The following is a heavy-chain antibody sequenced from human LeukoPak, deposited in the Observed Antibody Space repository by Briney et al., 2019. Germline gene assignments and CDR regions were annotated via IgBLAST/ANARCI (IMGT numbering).Heavy chain of an antibody. V-gene: IGHV4-34*01. CDR2: IDHSGGT. J-gene: IGHJ5*02. CDR3: ARGPMRGWFDP. Sequence: SETLSLTCAVYGGSFSNYYWTWVRQPPGKGLEWIGEIDHSGGTNYNPSLKSRLTISVDTSKNQFSLRLTSVTAADTAVYYCARGPMRGWFDPWGQGTLVTVSS. CDR1: GGSFSNYY. D-gene: IGHD3-22*01.